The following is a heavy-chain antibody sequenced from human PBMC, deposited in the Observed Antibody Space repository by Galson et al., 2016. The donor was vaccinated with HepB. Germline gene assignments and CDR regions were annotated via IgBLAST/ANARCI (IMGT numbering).Heavy chain of an antibody. CDR1: GFTFSRYG. J-gene: IGHJ4*02. CDR3: AKVFYNSGYYDQ. CDR2: IWDDGSK. V-gene: IGHV3-33*06. D-gene: IGHD2/OR15-2a*01. Sequence: SLRLSCAASGFTFSRYGMHWVRQVPGKGLEWIADIWDDGSKRYADSVRGRFTISRDNSRNTLYLQMNNLRGEDTAVYFCAKVFYNSGYYDQWGQGTLVTVSS.